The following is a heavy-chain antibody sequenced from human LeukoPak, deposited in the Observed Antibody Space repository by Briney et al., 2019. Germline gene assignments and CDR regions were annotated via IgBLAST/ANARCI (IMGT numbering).Heavy chain of an antibody. D-gene: IGHD6-13*01. CDR2: ISSSGSKI. CDR3: ARDRQQQLVGTSFDI. CDR1: GFTVSSNY. J-gene: IGHJ3*02. Sequence: PGGSLRLSCAASGFTVSSNYMSWVRQAPGKGLEWISYISSSGSKIFYADSVKGRFTLSRDNAKNSLYLQMDSLRAEDTAVYYCARDRQQQLVGTSFDIWGQGTIVTISS. V-gene: IGHV3-11*01.